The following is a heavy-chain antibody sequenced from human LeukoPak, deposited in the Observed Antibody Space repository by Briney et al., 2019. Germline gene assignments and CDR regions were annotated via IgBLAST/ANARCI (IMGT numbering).Heavy chain of an antibody. V-gene: IGHV1-69*05. J-gene: IGHJ6*03. D-gene: IGHD1-26*01. CDR1: GGTFSSYA. CDR2: IIPIFGTA. Sequence: SVKVSCKASGGTFSSYAISWVRQAPGQGLEWMGGIIPIFGTANYAQKFQGRVTITTDESTSTAYMELSSLRSEDTAVYHCARGGVGAGRYYYYMDVWGKGTTVTVSS. CDR3: ARGGVGAGRYYYYMDV.